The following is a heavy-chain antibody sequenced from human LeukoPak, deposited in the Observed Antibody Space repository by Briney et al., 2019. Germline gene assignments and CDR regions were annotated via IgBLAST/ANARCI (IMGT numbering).Heavy chain of an antibody. V-gene: IGHV2-5*01. D-gene: IGHD6-25*01. CDR1: GFSLSTSGVG. CDR3: AHRPYTSGSYYFDY. Sequence: SGPTLVKPTQTLTLTCTFSGFSLSTSGVGVGWIRQPPGKALEWLALIYWNDDKRYSPSLKTRLTVTKDTSNNQVVLTMTNMDPVDTATYYCAHRPYTSGSYYFDYWGQGTLVTVSS. J-gene: IGHJ4*02. CDR2: IYWNDDK.